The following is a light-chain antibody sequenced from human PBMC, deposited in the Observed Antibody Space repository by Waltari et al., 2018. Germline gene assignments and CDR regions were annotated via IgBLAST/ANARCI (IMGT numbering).Light chain of an antibody. CDR1: SANIGSST. CDR3: AAWDDSLPGLFV. Sequence: QSVVTQPPSASGTPGQRVTISCSGSSANIGSSTVNWYQQLPGPTPKLLIYHNNRRTSGVPDRFSGSKSGTSASLAISGLQSEDEADYYCAAWDDSLPGLFVFGSGTKVTVL. V-gene: IGLV1-44*01. J-gene: IGLJ1*01. CDR2: HNN.